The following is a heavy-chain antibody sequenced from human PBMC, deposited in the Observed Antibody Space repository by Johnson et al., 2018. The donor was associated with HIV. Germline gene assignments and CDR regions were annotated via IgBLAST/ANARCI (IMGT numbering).Heavy chain of an antibody. V-gene: IGHV3-66*01. CDR3: ARGKGAAVGLDAFDI. Sequence: VQLVESGGGLVQPGGSLRLSCAASGFTVIGNYMSWVRQAPGKGLEWVSVIYSGGSTYYADSVQGRFPISRDDSKNTLYLQMNSLKTEDTAVYYCARGKGAAVGLDAFDIWGQGTMVTVSS. CDR1: GFTVIGNY. J-gene: IGHJ3*02. D-gene: IGHD6-13*01. CDR2: IYSGGST.